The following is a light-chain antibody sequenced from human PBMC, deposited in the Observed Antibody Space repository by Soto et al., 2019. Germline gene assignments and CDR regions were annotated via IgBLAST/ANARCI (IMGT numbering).Light chain of an antibody. V-gene: IGKV3-20*01. CDR1: QSVSSNY. Sequence: VLTQSPGTLYLSPGERATLSCRASQSVSSNYLAWYQQRPGQAPRLLIYGASSRATGIPDRFSGSGSGTDFTLTISRMEPEDSAVYFCQHYSSQTFGQGTKVDIK. J-gene: IGKJ1*01. CDR2: GAS. CDR3: QHYSSQT.